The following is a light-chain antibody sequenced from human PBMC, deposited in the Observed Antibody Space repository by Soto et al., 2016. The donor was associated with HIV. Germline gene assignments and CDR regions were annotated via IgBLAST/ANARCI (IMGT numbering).Light chain of an antibody. CDR2: KAS. CDR3: QHYKSYSWT. Sequence: DIQMTQSPSTLSASVGDRVTITCRASQSISSWLAWYQQKPGKAPKLLIYKASSLESGVPSRFSGSGSETEFTLTISSLQPDDFATYYCQHYKSYSWTFGQGTKVEIK. J-gene: IGKJ1*01. CDR1: QSISSW. V-gene: IGKV1-5*03.